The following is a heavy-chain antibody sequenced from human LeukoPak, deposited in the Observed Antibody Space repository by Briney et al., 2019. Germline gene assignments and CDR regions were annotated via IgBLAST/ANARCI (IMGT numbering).Heavy chain of an antibody. CDR3: AKDKQGITISGWADYYYYMDV. V-gene: IGHV1-2*02. J-gene: IGHJ6*03. Sequence: ASVKVSCKASGYTFTGYYMHWVRQAPGQGLEWMGWVNPNSGVSDYAQKFQGRVTMTRDTSITTAYMELTRLRSDDTAVYYCAKDKQGITISGWADYYYYMDVWGKGTTVTVSS. CDR2: VNPNSGVS. CDR1: GYTFTGYY. D-gene: IGHD3-3*01.